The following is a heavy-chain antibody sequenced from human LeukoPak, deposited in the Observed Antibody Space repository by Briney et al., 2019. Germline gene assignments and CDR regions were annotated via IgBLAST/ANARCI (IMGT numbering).Heavy chain of an antibody. CDR3: ARRWELRGTLYFDY. V-gene: IGHV4-34*01. CDR2: INHSGST. CDR1: GGSISSYY. Sequence: PSETLSLTCTVSGGSISSYYWSWIRQPPGKGLEWIGEINHSGSTNYNPSLKSRVTISVDTSKNQFSLKLSSVTAADTAVYYCARRWELRGTLYFDYWGQGTLVTVSS. D-gene: IGHD1-26*01. J-gene: IGHJ4*02.